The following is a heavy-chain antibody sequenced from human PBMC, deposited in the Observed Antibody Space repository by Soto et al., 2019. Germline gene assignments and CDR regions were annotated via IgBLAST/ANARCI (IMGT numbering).Heavy chain of an antibody. CDR1: GFTFSSYA. Sequence: EVQLLESGGGLVQPGGSLRLSCAASGFTFSSYAMSWVRQAPGKGLEWVSAISGSGGSTYYADSVKGRFTISRDNSKNTLYLQMNSLRAEDTAVYYCATNYGSGSLYYYYYMDVWGKGTTVTVSS. D-gene: IGHD3-10*01. CDR3: ATNYGSGSLYYYYYMDV. J-gene: IGHJ6*03. V-gene: IGHV3-23*01. CDR2: ISGSGGST.